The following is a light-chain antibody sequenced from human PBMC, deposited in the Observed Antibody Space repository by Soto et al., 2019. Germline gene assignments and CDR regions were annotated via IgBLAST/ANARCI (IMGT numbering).Light chain of an antibody. CDR3: GTWDSSPSALWV. Sequence: QSVLTQPPSVSAAPGQKVTISCSGSSSNIGNNYVSWYQQLPGTAPKLLIYDNNKRPSGIPDRFSGSKSGTSATLGITGLQTGDEADYYCGTWDSSPSALWVFGGGTKLTVL. J-gene: IGLJ3*02. CDR1: SSNIGNNY. CDR2: DNN. V-gene: IGLV1-51*01.